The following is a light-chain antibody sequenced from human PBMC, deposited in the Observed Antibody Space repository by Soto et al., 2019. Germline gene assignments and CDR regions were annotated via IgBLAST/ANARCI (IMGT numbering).Light chain of an antibody. Sequence: QAVVTQEPSFSVSPGGTVTLTCGLSSCSVSTNYYPSWYQQTPGQAPRTLIYSTNTRSSGVPDRCSGSILGNKAALTITGAQADDESDYYCVLYMGSGIWVFGGGTKLTVL. CDR1: SCSVSTNYY. CDR2: STN. J-gene: IGLJ3*02. V-gene: IGLV8-61*01. CDR3: VLYMGSGIWV.